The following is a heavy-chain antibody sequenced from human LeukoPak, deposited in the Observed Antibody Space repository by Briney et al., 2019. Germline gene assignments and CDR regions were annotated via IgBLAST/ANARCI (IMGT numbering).Heavy chain of an antibody. CDR2: IYYSGST. J-gene: IGHJ4*02. CDR1: GGSISSSSYY. CDR3: ARLKEGVFDY. Sequence: SETLSLTCTVSGGSISSSSYYWGWIRRPPGKGLEWIGSIYYSGSTYYNPSLKSRVTISVDTPKNQFSLKLSSVTAADTAVFYCARLKEGVFDYWGQGNLVTVSS. V-gene: IGHV4-39*01. D-gene: IGHD3-10*01.